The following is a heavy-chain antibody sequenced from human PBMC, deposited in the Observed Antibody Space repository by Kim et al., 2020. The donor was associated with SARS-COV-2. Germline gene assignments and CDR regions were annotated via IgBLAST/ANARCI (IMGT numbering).Heavy chain of an antibody. Sequence: ADSVKGSFTISRDNSKNTLYLQMSSLRAEDTAVYYCVKDSDSPRFHRFDYWGQGTLVTVSS. J-gene: IGHJ4*02. CDR3: VKDSDSPRFHRFDY. V-gene: IGHV3-64D*06. D-gene: IGHD2-15*01.